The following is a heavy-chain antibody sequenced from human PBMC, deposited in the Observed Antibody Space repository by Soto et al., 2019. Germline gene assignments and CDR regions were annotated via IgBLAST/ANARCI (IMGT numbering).Heavy chain of an antibody. CDR1: GGSISGYY. J-gene: IGHJ3*02. CDR3: ARSGSKYGANAFDI. V-gene: IGHV4-59*01. CDR2: IYYIGTT. Sequence: SETLSLTCTVSGGSISGYYWNWIRQPPGKGLEYIGHIYYIGTTNYNPSLKSRATVSVDTSKNQFSLKLTSVTAADTAVYFCARSGSKYGANAFDIWDQGTMVTVSS. D-gene: IGHD5-18*01.